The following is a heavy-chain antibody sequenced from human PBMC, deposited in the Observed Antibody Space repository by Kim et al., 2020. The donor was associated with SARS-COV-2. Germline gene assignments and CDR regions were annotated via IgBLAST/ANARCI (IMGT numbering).Heavy chain of an antibody. Sequence: GGSLRLSCAASGFPFHMYSMNWVRQAPWKGLEWVSYMTNGGDNIHYADSVKGRFTISRDNAKKTLFLQMNSLRDEDTAVYYCTSGIQHDFGYWGQGILVTVSS. J-gene: IGHJ4*02. CDR2: MTNGGDNI. D-gene: IGHD5-18*01. CDR1: GFPFHMYS. V-gene: IGHV3-48*02. CDR3: TSGIQHDFGY.